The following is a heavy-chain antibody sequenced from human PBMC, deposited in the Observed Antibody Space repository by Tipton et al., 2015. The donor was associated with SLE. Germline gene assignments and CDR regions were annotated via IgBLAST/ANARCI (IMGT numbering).Heavy chain of an antibody. CDR3: ANDLGRMGAEYFRH. CDR2: ITTSGDDT. D-gene: IGHD1-26*01. V-gene: IGHV3-23*01. CDR1: GFTFSSYA. J-gene: IGHJ1*01. Sequence: SLRLSCAASGFTFSSYAMSWVRQTSGRGLEWVSAITTSGDDTYYADSVKGRFTISRDNSKNTLYLQMNSLRAEDTAVYYCANDLGRMGAEYFRHWGQGTLVTVSS.